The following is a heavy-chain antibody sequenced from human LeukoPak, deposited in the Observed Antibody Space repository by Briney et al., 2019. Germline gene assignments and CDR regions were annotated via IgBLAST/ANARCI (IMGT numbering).Heavy chain of an antibody. J-gene: IGHJ5*02. D-gene: IGHD3-10*01. CDR1: GFTFSSYA. Sequence: LSGGSLRLSCAASGFTFSSYAMSWVRQAPGKGLEWVSAISGSGGNTYYADSVKGRFTISRDNSKNTLYLQMNSLRAEDTAVYYCAKVTNKWFGELYGWFDPWGQGTLVTVSS. V-gene: IGHV3-23*01. CDR2: ISGSGGNT. CDR3: AKVTNKWFGELYGWFDP.